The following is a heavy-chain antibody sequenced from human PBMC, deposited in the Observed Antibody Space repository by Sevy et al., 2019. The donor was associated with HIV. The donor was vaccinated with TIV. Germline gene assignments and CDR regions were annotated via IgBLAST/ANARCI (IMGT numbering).Heavy chain of an antibody. D-gene: IGHD6-19*01. J-gene: IGHJ4*02. V-gene: IGHV3-30*09. CDR2: MPYDGSTR. CDR3: ARDVGYSTGWYAGY. Sequence: EGSLRLSCAASGFSISPYAFHWVRQAPGKELEWVALMPYDGSTRYYADSAKGRFAISKDNSKNTLYLQMNSLRFEDTAIYYCARDVGYSTGWYAGYWGQGTLVTVSS. CDR1: GFSISPYA.